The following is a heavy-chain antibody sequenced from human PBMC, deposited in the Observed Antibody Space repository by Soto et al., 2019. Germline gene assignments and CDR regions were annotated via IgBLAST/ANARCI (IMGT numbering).Heavy chain of an antibody. CDR2: INHSGST. CDR3: ARGKVRAFGI. Sequence: SETLSLTCAVYGGSFSGYYWSWIRQPPGKGLEWIGEINHSGSTNYNPSLKSRVTISVDTSKNQFSLKLSSVTAADTAVYYCARGKVRAFGIWGQGTMVTVSS. CDR1: GGSFSGYY. D-gene: IGHD4-4*01. J-gene: IGHJ3*02. V-gene: IGHV4-34*01.